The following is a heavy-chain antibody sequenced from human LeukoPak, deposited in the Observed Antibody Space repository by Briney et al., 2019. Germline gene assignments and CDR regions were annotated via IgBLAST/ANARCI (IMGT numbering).Heavy chain of an antibody. V-gene: IGHV4-30-4*01. CDR2: IYYSGST. CDR1: GGSISSGDYY. CDR3: ASGESYYYGMDV. Sequence: PSQTLSLTCTVSGGSISSGDYYWSWIRQPPRKSLEWIGYIYYSGSTYYNPSLKSRVTISVDTSKNQFSLKLSSVTAADTAVYYCASGESYYYGMDVWGQGTTVTVSS. J-gene: IGHJ6*02.